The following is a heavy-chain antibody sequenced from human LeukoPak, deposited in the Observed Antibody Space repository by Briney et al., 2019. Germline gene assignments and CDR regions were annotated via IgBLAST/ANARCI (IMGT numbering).Heavy chain of an antibody. CDR3: ARDGYNWNYVGPVDY. CDR1: GFNFSSYG. Sequence: PGGSLRLSCAASGFNFSSYGMTWVRQAPGKGLEWVSIISGSGRDTYYADSVKGRFTISRDKSKNTLYLQMNSLRAEDTAVYYCARDGYNWNYVGPVDYWGQGTLVTVSS. V-gene: IGHV3-23*01. D-gene: IGHD1-7*01. J-gene: IGHJ4*02. CDR2: ISGSGRDT.